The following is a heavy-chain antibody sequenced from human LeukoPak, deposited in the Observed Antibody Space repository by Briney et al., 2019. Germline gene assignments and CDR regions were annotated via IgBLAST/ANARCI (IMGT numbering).Heavy chain of an antibody. D-gene: IGHD6-19*01. J-gene: IGHJ6*02. Sequence: QNFQGRVTMTRDTSTITVYMELSSLRSDDTAVYYCAREPQWLEPYGMDVWGQGTTVTVSS. V-gene: IGHV1-46*01. CDR3: AREPQWLEPYGMDV.